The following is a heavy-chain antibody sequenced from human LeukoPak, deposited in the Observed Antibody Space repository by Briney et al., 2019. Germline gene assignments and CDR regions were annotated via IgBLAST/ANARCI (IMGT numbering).Heavy chain of an antibody. Sequence: PGGSLRLSCAASGFTVSSNYMSWVRQAPGKGLEWVSVIYSGGSTYYADSVKGRFTISRDNSKNTLYLQMNSLRAEDTAVYYCARAMSVTMVRGVSYYYYYMDVWGKGTTVTISS. CDR3: ARAMSVTMVRGVSYYYYYMDV. CDR1: GFTVSSNY. CDR2: IYSGGST. J-gene: IGHJ6*03. D-gene: IGHD3-10*01. V-gene: IGHV3-66*01.